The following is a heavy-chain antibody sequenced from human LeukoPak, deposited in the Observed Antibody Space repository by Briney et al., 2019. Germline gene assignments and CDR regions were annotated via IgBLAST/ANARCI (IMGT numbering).Heavy chain of an antibody. CDR2: ISGSGGST. CDR1: GFNFSSYA. J-gene: IGHJ4*02. Sequence: GGSLRLSCAASGFNFSSYAMSWVRQAPGKGLEWVSAISGSGGSTYYADSVKGRFTISRDNSKNTLYLQMNSLRAEDTAVYYCAKAPHYYGSGSYPPNDYWGQGTLVTVSS. V-gene: IGHV3-23*01. CDR3: AKAPHYYGSGSYPPNDY. D-gene: IGHD3-10*01.